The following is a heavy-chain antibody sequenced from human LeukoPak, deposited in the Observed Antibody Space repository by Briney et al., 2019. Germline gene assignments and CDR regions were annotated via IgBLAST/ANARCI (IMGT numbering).Heavy chain of an antibody. D-gene: IGHD3-10*01. CDR3: ARPTMVRGPGYYYYYMDV. Sequence: GGTLRLSCAASGFTFSSCGMSWVRQAPGKGLEWVSAISGSGGSTYYADSVKGRFTISRDNSKNTLYLQMNSLRAEDTAVYYCARPTMVRGPGYYYYYMDVWGKGTTVTISS. CDR2: ISGSGGST. CDR1: GFTFSSCG. J-gene: IGHJ6*03. V-gene: IGHV3-23*01.